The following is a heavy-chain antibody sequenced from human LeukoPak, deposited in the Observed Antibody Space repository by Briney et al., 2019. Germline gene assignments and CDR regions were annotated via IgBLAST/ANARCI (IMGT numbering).Heavy chain of an antibody. D-gene: IGHD3-10*01. J-gene: IGHJ4*02. CDR2: TRYDGSNK. V-gene: IGHV3-30*02. CDR3: AKDHHGSGSYSDY. CDR1: GFTFSSYG. Sequence: GGSLRLSCAASGFTFSSYGMHWVHQAPGKGLEWVAFTRYDGSNKYYADSVKGRFTISRDNSKNTLYLQMNSLRAEDTAVYYCAKDHHGSGSYSDYWGQGTLVTVSS.